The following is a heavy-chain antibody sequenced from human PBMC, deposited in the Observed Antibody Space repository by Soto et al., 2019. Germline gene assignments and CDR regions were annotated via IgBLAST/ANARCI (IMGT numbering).Heavy chain of an antibody. J-gene: IGHJ6*02. CDR2: IYPGDSDT. V-gene: IGHV5-51*01. D-gene: IGHD3-3*01. Sequence: RGESLKISCKGSGYSFTSYWIGWVRQMPGKGLEWMGIIYPGDSDTRYSPSFQGQVTISADKSISTAYLQLSSLKASDTAMYYCYTYYEFSSVYYRDYYYHSMDVWGHGTTVTVSS. CDR3: YTYYEFSSVYYRDYYYHSMDV. CDR1: GYSFTSYW.